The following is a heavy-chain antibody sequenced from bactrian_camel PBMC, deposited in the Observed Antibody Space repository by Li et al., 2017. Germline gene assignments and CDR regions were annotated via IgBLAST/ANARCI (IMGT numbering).Heavy chain of an antibody. CDR2: IQGDGGNT. CDR1: GEWYDSYC. CDR3: ATGGTYQGYTY. V-gene: IGHV3-2*01. Sequence: QVQLVESGGGPVRTGGSLRLSCTASGEWYDSYCLAWFRQVPGKGLEWVSSIQGDGGNTDYADSVQGRFTISRDNAKNTVYLQMNSLKTEDTAAYYCATGGTYQGYTYWGQGTQVTVS. J-gene: IGHJ4*01. D-gene: IGHD5*01.